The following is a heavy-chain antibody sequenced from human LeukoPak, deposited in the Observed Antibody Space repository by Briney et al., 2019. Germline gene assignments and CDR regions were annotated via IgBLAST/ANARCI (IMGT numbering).Heavy chain of an antibody. D-gene: IGHD2-15*01. V-gene: IGHV3-23*01. CDR3: AKGYCSGGSCPGHY. Sequence: GGSLRLSCAASGFTFSSYAMSWVRQAPGKGLEWVSAISGSGGSTYYADSVKGRFTISRDNSKNTLYLQMNSLRAEDTAVYYCAKGYCSGGSCPGHYWGQGTLVTVSS. J-gene: IGHJ4*02. CDR1: GFTFSSYA. CDR2: ISGSGGST.